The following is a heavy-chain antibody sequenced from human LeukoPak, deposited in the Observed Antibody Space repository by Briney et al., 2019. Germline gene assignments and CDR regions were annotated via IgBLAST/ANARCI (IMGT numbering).Heavy chain of an antibody. J-gene: IGHJ5*02. CDR1: GFTFSGSA. D-gene: IGHD2-2*01. Sequence: TGGSLRLSCAASGFTFSGSAMHWVRQASGKGLEWVGRIRSKANSYATAYAASVKGRFTISRDDSKNTAYPQMNSLKTEDTAVYYCTRLDCSSTSCPFDPWGQGTLVTVSS. CDR3: TRLDCSSTSCPFDP. CDR2: IRSKANSYAT. V-gene: IGHV3-73*01.